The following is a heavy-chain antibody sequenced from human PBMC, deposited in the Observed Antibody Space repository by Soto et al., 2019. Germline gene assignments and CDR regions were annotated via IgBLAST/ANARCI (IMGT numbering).Heavy chain of an antibody. CDR3: ARVFGFGVTYYYYGMEV. Sequence: GGSLRLSCAASGFTFSSYSMNWVRQAPGKGLEWVSSISSSSSYIYYADSVKGRFTISRDNAKNSLYLQMNSLRAEDTAVYYCARVFGFGVTYYYYGMEVWGQGNTVNVS. CDR2: ISSSSSYI. V-gene: IGHV3-21*01. CDR1: GFTFSSYS. J-gene: IGHJ6*02. D-gene: IGHD3-10*01.